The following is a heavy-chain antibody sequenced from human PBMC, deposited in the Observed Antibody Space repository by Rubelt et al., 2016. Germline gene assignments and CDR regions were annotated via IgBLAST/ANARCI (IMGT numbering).Heavy chain of an antibody. Sequence: QVQLQESGPGLVKPSETPSLTCTVSGGSISSYYWSWIRQPPGKGLEWIGYIYYSGSTYYNPSLKSRVTISVDTSRNHYYLKLGSVTAADTAGDYCAGRGAGTGYYRENWFDPWGQGTLVTVSS. CDR2: IYYSGST. J-gene: IGHJ5*02. CDR3: AGRGAGTGYYRENWFDP. V-gene: IGHV4-59*01. D-gene: IGHD3/OR15-3a*01. CDR1: GGSISSYY.